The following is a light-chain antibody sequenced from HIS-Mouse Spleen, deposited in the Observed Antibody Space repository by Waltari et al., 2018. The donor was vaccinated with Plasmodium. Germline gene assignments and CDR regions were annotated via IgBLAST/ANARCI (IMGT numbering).Light chain of an antibody. CDR3: CSYAGSRMV. J-gene: IGLJ2*01. V-gene: IGLV2-23*01. CDR2: EGS. CDR1: SSDVGSYNL. Sequence: QSARTQPASVSGSPGQSITISCTGTSSDVGSYNLVSWYQQHPGKAPKLMIYEGSKRPSGFSNRFSGSKSGNTASLTISGLQAEDEADYYCCSYAGSRMVFGGGTKLTVL.